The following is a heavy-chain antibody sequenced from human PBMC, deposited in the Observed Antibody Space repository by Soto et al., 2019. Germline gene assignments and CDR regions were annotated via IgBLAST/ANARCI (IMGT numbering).Heavy chain of an antibody. Sequence: LRLSCAASGFTVSRNYMSWIRQRPGKGLECLGYIFNSGSAYYNPSLRSRVTISIDTSKDEFSLTLSSVTAADTAVYFCARGYSGYDYNFDYWGQGISVTVS. V-gene: IGHV4-31*02. J-gene: IGHJ4*02. CDR2: IFNSGSA. D-gene: IGHD5-12*01. CDR1: GFTVSRNY. CDR3: ARGYSGYDYNFDY.